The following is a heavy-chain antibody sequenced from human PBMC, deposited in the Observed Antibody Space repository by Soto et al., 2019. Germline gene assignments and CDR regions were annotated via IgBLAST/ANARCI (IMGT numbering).Heavy chain of an antibody. Sequence: SETLSLTCTVSGGSISSGGYYWSWIRQHPGKGLEWIGYIYYSGSTYYNPSLKSRVTISVDTSKNQFSLKLSSVTAADTAVYYCARRGPNWFDPWGQGTLVTVSS. CDR2: IYYSGST. V-gene: IGHV4-31*03. CDR3: ARRGPNWFDP. CDR1: GGSISSGGYY. J-gene: IGHJ5*02.